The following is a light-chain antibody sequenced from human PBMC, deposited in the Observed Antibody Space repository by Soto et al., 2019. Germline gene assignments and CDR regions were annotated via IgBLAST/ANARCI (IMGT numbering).Light chain of an antibody. CDR2: GAS. J-gene: IGKJ1*01. CDR1: QSVRSNY. CDR3: QQYHTSPLM. Sequence: EIVLTQSPGTLSLSPGERATLACRANQSVRSNYLAWYQQKPGQAPRLLIYGASSRATGIPDRFSGSGSGTDFTLTISRLEPEDLAMYYCQQYHTSPLMFGQGTKVEIK. V-gene: IGKV3-20*01.